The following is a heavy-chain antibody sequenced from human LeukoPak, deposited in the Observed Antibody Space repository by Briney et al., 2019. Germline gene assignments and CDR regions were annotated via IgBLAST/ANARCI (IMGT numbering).Heavy chain of an antibody. D-gene: IGHD3-22*01. V-gene: IGHV3-21*01. J-gene: IGHJ4*02. CDR2: ISSGSSYI. CDR3: ARCRDAAKYYYDSSGYYPDY. CDR1: GFTFSSYS. Sequence: GGSLRLSCAASGFTFSSYSMNWVRQAPGKGLEWVSSISSGSSYIYYADSVKGRFTISRDNAKNSLYLQMNSLRAEDTAVYYCARCRDAAKYYYDSSGYYPDYWGQGTLVTVSS.